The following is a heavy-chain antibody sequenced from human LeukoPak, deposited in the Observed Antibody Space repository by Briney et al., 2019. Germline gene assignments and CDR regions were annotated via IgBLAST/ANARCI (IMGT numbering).Heavy chain of an antibody. CDR3: ASRHTYGDYDYGMDV. J-gene: IGHJ6*02. CDR1: GGSISSCDYY. V-gene: IGHV4-30-4*01. Sequence: SETLSLTCTVSGGSISSCDYYWSWIRQPPGTGLEWIGYIYYSGSTYYNPSLKSRVTISVDTSKNQFSLELSSVTAADTAVYYCASRHTYGDYDYGMDVWGQGTTVTVSS. D-gene: IGHD4-17*01. CDR2: IYYSGST.